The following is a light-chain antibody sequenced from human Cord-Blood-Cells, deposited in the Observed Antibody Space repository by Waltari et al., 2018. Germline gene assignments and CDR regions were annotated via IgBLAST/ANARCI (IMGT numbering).Light chain of an antibody. CDR2: DAS. V-gene: IGKV3-11*01. Sequence: VVLTQSPATLSLSPWERATLSSRASQSGSSYLAGYQQKPGQPPRLLIYDASNRATCIPARFSGSGSGTDFALSISSLEPEDFAVYYCQQRRNCPPYTFGQGTKLEI. CDR3: QQRRNCPPYT. J-gene: IGKJ2*01. CDR1: QSGSSY.